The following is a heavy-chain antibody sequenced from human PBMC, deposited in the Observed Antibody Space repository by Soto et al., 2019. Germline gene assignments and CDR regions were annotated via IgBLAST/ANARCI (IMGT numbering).Heavy chain of an antibody. D-gene: IGHD3-3*01. J-gene: IGHJ3*02. CDR3: ARGKPSYYDFWSGYYFSQHAFDI. Sequence: APVKVSCKASGYTFTSYGISWVRQAHGQGLEWMGWMNANNGNTSYAQKIQGRVTMTRNTSISTAYMELSSLRSEDTAVYYCARGKPSYYDFWSGYYFSQHAFDIWGQGTMVTVSS. CDR1: GYTFTSYG. V-gene: IGHV1-8*02. CDR2: MNANNGNT.